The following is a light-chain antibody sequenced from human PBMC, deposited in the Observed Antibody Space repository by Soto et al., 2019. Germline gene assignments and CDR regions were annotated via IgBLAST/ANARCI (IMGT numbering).Light chain of an antibody. CDR2: GAS. J-gene: IGKJ1*01. V-gene: IGKV3-20*01. CDR3: QQYISTPWT. Sequence: EIVLTQSPGTLSLSPGERATLSCRASQSVSSNSLAWYQHRPGQAPRLLIYGASSSATGIPDRFSGSGSGSGTDFTLTISRLEPEDFAVYYCQQYISTPWTFGQGTKMEIK. CDR1: QSVSSNS.